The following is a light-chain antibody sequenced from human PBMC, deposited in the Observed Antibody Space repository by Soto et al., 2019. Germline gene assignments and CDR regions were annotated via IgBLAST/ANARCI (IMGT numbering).Light chain of an antibody. CDR1: QSVSSY. J-gene: IGKJ4*01. CDR2: DAS. Sequence: EIVLTQSPATLSLSPGERATLSCRASQSVSSYLAWYQQKPGQAPRLLIYDASNRATGIPARFSGSGSGTDFTITISSLEPEDFAVYYCQQRSHLPPLTFGRGTKVEIK. CDR3: QQRSHLPPLT. V-gene: IGKV3-11*01.